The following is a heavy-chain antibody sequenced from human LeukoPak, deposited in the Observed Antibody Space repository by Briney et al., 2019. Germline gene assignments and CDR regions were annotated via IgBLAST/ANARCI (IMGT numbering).Heavy chain of an antibody. V-gene: IGHV4-31*03. Sequence: SETLSLTCTVSGGSISSGGYYWSWIRQHPGKGLEWIGYIYYSGSTYYNPSLKSRVTISVDTPKNQFSLKLSSVTAADTAVYYCARATRRGYSGYDTGYYFDYWGQGTLVTVSS. D-gene: IGHD5-12*01. J-gene: IGHJ4*02. CDR1: GGSISSGGYY. CDR2: IYYSGST. CDR3: ARATRRGYSGYDTGYYFDY.